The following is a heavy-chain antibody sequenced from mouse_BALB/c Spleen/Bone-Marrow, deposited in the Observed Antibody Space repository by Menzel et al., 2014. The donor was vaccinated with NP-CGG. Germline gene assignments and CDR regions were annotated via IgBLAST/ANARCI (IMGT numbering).Heavy chain of an antibody. CDR3: ARVYDYDKYFDV. V-gene: IGHV3-6*02. CDR1: GYSITSGYY. CDR2: ISYDGSN. J-gene: IGHJ1*01. D-gene: IGHD2-4*01. Sequence: ESGPGLVKPSQSLSLTCSVTGYSITSGYYWNWIRQFPGNKLEWMGYISYDGSNNYNPSLKNRISITRDTSKNQFFLKLNAVTTEDTATYYSARVYDYDKYFDVWGAGTTVTVSS.